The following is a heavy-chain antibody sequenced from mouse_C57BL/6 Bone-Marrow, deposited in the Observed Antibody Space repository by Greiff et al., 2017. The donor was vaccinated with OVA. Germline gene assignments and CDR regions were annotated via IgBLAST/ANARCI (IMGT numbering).Heavy chain of an antibody. CDR2: IRNKPNGSTT. D-gene: IGHD1-1*01. Sequence: EVKLQESGGGLVQPGDSLSLSCAASGFTFTNYYMSWVRQPPGKALEWLAFIRNKPNGSTTEYSASVKGRLTISRDNSQSILYIHMNALRAVHSATYYGARYKGRVAVGYFDDWGQGTALTVSS. CDR3: ARYKGRVAVGYFDD. CDR1: GFTFTNYY. V-gene: IGHV7-3*01. J-gene: IGHJ2*01.